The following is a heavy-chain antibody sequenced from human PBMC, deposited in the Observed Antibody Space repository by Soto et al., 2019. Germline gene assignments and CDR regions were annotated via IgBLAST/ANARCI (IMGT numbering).Heavy chain of an antibody. CDR3: ARDRVGYGDYLDY. CDR1: GFTFSSYG. D-gene: IGHD4-17*01. CDR2: IWYDGSNK. Sequence: PGGSLRLSCAASGFTFSSYGMHWVRQAPGKGLEWVAVIWYDGSNKYYADSVTGRFTISRDNSKNPLYLQMNSMRAEDTAVYYCARDRVGYGDYLDYWGPGTLVTVSS. J-gene: IGHJ4*02. V-gene: IGHV3-33*01.